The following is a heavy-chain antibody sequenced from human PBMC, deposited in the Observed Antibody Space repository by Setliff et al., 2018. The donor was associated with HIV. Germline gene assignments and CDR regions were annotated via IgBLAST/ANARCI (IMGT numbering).Heavy chain of an antibody. CDR1: TFNSYG. CDR2: IWYDASKK. Sequence: TFNSYGMHWVRQAPGKGLEWVALIWYDASKKEYADSVKGRFNILRDDSKKTVDLQMNSLRADDTAVYYCVNDVVKFWSGSGALDFWGPGTLVTVSS. D-gene: IGHD3-3*01. CDR3: VNDVVKFWSGSGALDF. V-gene: IGHV3-33*06. J-gene: IGHJ4*02.